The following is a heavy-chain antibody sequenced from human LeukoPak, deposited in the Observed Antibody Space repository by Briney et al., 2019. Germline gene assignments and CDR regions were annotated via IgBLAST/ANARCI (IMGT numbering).Heavy chain of an antibody. CDR3: ARDRSIGYGMDV. CDR2: IYSGGST. CDR1: GFTVSSNY. V-gene: IGHV3-53*01. D-gene: IGHD3-10*01. J-gene: IGHJ6*02. Sequence: GGSLRLSCAASGFTVSSNYMSWVRQAPGKGLEWVSVIYSGGSTYYADSVKGRFTISRDNSKNSLYLQMNSLRAEETAVYYCARDRSIGYGMDVWGQGTTVTVSS.